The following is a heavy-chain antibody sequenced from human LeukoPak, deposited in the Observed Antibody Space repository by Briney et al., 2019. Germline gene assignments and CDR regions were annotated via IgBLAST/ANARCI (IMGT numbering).Heavy chain of an antibody. D-gene: IGHD1-26*01. CDR2: IYYSGST. CDR3: ATPYSGGYHGLDI. Sequence: SETLSLTCTVSGGSISSSSYYWGWIRQPPGKGLEWIGSIYYSGSTYYNPSLKSRVTISVDTSKNQFSLRLSSVTAADTAVYYCATPYSGGYHGLDIWGQGTMVTVSS. V-gene: IGHV4-39*01. J-gene: IGHJ3*02. CDR1: GGSISSSSYY.